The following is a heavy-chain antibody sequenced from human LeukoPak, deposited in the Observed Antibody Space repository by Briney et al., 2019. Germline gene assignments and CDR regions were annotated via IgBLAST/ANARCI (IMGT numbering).Heavy chain of an antibody. V-gene: IGHV4-39*01. Sequence: PSETLSLTCTVSGGSISSSSYYWGWIRQPPGKGLEWIGSSDYSGSTYYNPALKSRVTISVDTSKNQFSLKLSSVTAADTAVYYCARGYYDSSGYYLPVLFDYWGQGTLVTVSS. CDR1: GGSISSSSYY. J-gene: IGHJ4*02. D-gene: IGHD3-22*01. CDR2: SDYSGST. CDR3: ARGYYDSSGYYLPVLFDY.